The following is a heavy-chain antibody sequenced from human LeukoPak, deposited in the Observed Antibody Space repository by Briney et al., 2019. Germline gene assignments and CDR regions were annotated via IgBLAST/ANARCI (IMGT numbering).Heavy chain of an antibody. Sequence: SETLSLTCAVYGGSFSGYYWSWIRQPPGKGLEWIGEINHSGSTNYNPSLKSRVTISVDTSKNQFSLKLSSVTVADTAVYYCARHWASITMVRGAINWFDPWGQGTLVTVSS. D-gene: IGHD3-10*01. CDR3: ARHWASITMVRGAINWFDP. V-gene: IGHV4-34*01. CDR1: GGSFSGYY. J-gene: IGHJ5*02. CDR2: INHSGST.